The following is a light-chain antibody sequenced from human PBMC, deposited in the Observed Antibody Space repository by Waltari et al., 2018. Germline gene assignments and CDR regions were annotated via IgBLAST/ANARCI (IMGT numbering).Light chain of an antibody. CDR3: QQYYSNPIT. CDR2: WAS. J-gene: IGKJ5*01. V-gene: IGKV4-1*01. Sequence: DIVMTKSPDSLAVSLGERATIHCKSRQTILYSKNYFAWYQQKPGQPPKLLIYWASTREFGVPDRFRGSGSGADFTLTISSLQAEDVAVYFCQQYYSNPITFGQGTRLEIK. CDR1: QTILYSKNY.